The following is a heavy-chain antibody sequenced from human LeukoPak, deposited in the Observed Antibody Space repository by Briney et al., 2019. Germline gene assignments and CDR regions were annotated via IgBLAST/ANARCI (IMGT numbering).Heavy chain of an antibody. V-gene: IGHV1-3*01. CDR2: INAGNGNT. D-gene: IGHD6-13*01. J-gene: IGHJ2*01. Sequence: ASVKVSCKASVYTFTSYAMHWVRQAPGQRLEWMGWINAGNGNTKYSQKFQGRVTITRDTSASTAYMELSSLRSEDTAVYYCATSYSSSWYVECFDLWGRGTLVTVSS. CDR1: VYTFTSYA. CDR3: ATSYSSSWYVECFDL.